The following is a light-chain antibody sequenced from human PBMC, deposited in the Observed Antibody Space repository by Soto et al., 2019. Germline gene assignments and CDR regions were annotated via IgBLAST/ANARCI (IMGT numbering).Light chain of an antibody. Sequence: DIPMTQSPSTLSASVGDRVTITCRASQSLNSLLAWYQQKPGRAPKLLIYDASTLESGVPSRFSGSGSGTEFTLTISSLQTDDFATYYCQQYNSYSSWTFGQGTKVDI. CDR1: QSLNSL. V-gene: IGKV1-5*01. J-gene: IGKJ1*01. CDR3: QQYNSYSSWT. CDR2: DAS.